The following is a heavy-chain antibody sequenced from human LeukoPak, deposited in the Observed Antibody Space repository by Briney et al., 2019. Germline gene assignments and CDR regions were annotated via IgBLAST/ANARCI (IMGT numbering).Heavy chain of an antibody. J-gene: IGHJ3*02. V-gene: IGHV3-43*01. CDR3: VKFQDYGGSDI. Sequence: GGSLRLSCAASGFTFDDFTMHWVRQAPGKGLEWVSLISWDGGVTYYADSVKGRFTISRDNNKKSLYLEMKSLRTEDTALYYCVKFQDYGGSDIWGQGTMVTVSS. CDR1: GFTFDDFT. D-gene: IGHD4/OR15-4a*01. CDR2: ISWDGGVT.